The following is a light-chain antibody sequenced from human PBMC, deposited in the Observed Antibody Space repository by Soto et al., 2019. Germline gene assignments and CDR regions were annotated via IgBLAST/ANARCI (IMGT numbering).Light chain of an antibody. CDR3: QQYDNWPSIT. Sequence: EIGMTQSPATLSVSAGERATLSCRASQSVSNNLAWYQQKPGQAPRLLIYAASTRATGVPVRFSGGGSGTEFTLTISSLQSEDLAIYYCQQYDNWPSITFGQGTRLEIK. CDR2: AAS. V-gene: IGKV3-15*01. J-gene: IGKJ5*01. CDR1: QSVSNN.